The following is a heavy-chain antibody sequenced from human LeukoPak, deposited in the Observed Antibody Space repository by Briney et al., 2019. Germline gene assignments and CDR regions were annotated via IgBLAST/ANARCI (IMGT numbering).Heavy chain of an antibody. CDR2: INHSGST. D-gene: IGHD1-26*01. J-gene: IGHJ5*02. V-gene: IGHV4-34*01. Sequence: PSETLSLTCAVYGGSFSGYYWSWIRQPPGKGLEWIGEINHSGSTNYNPSLKSRVTISVDTSKNQFSLKLSSVTAADTAVYYCARGRWELLRNWFDPWGQGTLVTVSS. CDR3: ARGRWELLRNWFDP. CDR1: GGSFSGYY.